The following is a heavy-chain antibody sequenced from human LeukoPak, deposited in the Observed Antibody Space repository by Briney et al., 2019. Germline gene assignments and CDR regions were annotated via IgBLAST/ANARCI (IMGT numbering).Heavy chain of an antibody. CDR1: GFTFSSYW. V-gene: IGHV3-74*01. J-gene: IGHJ3*01. CDR2: IKSDGSST. CDR3: ARGDAHGFDF. D-gene: IGHD2-2*01. Sequence: SGGSLRLSSAASGFTFSSYWMHWVRQAPGKGLVWVARIKSDGSSTGYADSVKGRFTNSRDNAKNTLYLQMNSLRDEDTAVYYCARGDAHGFDFWGQGTMVTVSS.